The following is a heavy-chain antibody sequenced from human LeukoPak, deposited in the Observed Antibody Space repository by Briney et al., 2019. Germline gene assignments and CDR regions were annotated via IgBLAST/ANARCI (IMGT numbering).Heavy chain of an antibody. CDR2: IYYSGIT. CDR3: ARDCGVAAASVSNWFDP. CDR1: GGSITSSSYY. V-gene: IGHV4-39*07. J-gene: IGHJ5*02. D-gene: IGHD6-13*01. Sequence: SETLSLTCTVSGGSITSSSYYWGWIRQPPGKGLEWIGSIYYSGITYYNPSLKSRVTISVDTSKNQFSLKLSSVTAADTAVYYCARDCGVAAASVSNWFDPWGQGTLVTVSS.